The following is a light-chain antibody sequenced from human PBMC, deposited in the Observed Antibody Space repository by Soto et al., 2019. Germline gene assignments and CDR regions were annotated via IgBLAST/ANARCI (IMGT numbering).Light chain of an antibody. J-gene: IGLJ1*01. CDR1: SSDVGGYNY. Sequence: QSALTQPASVSGSPGQSITISCTGTSSDVGGYNYVSWYQQHPGNAPKLMIYDVSNRPSGVSNRFSGSKSGNTASLTISGLQAEDEADYYCSSYTSSSTLEVFGTGTQLTVL. CDR2: DVS. V-gene: IGLV2-14*01. CDR3: SSYTSSSTLEV.